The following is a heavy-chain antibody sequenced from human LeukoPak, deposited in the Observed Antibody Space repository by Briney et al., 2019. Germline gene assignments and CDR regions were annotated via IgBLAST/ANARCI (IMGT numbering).Heavy chain of an antibody. V-gene: IGHV3-30-3*01. D-gene: IGHD6-6*01. J-gene: IGHJ6*02. CDR2: ISYDGSNK. Sequence: PGGSLRLSRAASGFTFSSYAMHWVRQAPGTGLEWAAVISYDGSNKYYADSVKGRFTISRDNSKNTLYLQMNSLRAEDTVVYYCARVESLAAPYYYYGMDVWGQGNTVTVSS. CDR1: GFTFSSYA. CDR3: ARVESLAAPYYYYGMDV.